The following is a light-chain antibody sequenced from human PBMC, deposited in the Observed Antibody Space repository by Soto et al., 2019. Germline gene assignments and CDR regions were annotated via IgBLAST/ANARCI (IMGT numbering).Light chain of an antibody. V-gene: IGKV3-15*01. CDR2: GAS. CDR1: QSVGSD. Sequence: EIVMTQSPATLSVSPGERATLSCRASQSVGSDLAWYQQKPGQAPRFLIYGASTRTTGVPARFSGSGSGTEFTLTISSRQSEDFAVYYCQQYNNWPWGTFGQGTKVEMK. CDR3: QQYNNWPWGT. J-gene: IGKJ1*01.